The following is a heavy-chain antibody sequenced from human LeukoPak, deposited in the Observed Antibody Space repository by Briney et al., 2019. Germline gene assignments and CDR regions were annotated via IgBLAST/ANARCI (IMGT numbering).Heavy chain of an antibody. D-gene: IGHD1-26*01. CDR3: ARGDKVGSTTGVFDP. CDR2: MKQDGSEE. CDR1: GFTFSSYA. V-gene: IGHV3-7*03. J-gene: IGHJ5*02. Sequence: GGSLRLSCAASGFTFSSYAMSWVRQAPGKRLEWVANMKQDGSEEYYVGSVKGRFTISRDNAKNSVYLQMNSLRAEDSAVYYCARGDKVGSTTGVFDPWGQGTLVTVSS.